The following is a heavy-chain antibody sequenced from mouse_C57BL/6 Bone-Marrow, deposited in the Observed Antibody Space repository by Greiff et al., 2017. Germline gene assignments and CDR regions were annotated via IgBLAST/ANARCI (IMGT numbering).Heavy chain of an antibody. CDR1: GYTFTSYW. D-gene: IGHD1-1*01. CDR3: AIIAYGSIWYFDV. J-gene: IGHJ1*03. Sequence: QVQLQQSGAELAKPGASVKLSCTASGYTFTSYWMHWVNQRPGQGLEWIGYINPSSGYTKYNQKFKDKATLTADKSSSTAYMQLSSLTYEDSAVYYCAIIAYGSIWYFDVWGTGTTVTVSS. V-gene: IGHV1-7*01. CDR2: INPSSGYT.